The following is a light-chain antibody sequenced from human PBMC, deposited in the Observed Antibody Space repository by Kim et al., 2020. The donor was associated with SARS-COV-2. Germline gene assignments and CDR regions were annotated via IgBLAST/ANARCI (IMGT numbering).Light chain of an antibody. CDR3: QQYDNWPPAT. CDR2: GAS. CDR1: QNVNSN. V-gene: IGKV3-15*01. J-gene: IGKJ2*01. Sequence: EIVMTQSPATLSVSPGERATLSCRASQNVNSNLAWYQQKPGQPPRLLIYGASTRATGIPARFSVRGSGTEFTLTISSLQSEDFAVYYCQQYDNWPPATFGQGTKLEI.